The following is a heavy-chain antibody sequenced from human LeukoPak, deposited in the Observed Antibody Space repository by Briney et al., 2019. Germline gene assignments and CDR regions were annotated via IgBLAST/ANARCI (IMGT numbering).Heavy chain of an antibody. J-gene: IGHJ4*02. D-gene: IGHD3-16*02. CDR2: IIPIFGTA. V-gene: IGHV1-69*13. Sequence: SVKVSCKASGGTFSSYAISWVRQAPGQGLEWMGGIIPIFGTANYAQKFQGRVTITADESTSTAYMELSSLRSEDTAVYYCAREDYDYVWGSYRPIDYWGQGTLVTVSS. CDR3: AREDYDYVWGSYRPIDY. CDR1: GGTFSSYA.